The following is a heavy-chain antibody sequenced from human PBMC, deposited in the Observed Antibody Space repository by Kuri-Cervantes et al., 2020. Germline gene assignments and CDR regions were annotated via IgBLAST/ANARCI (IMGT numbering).Heavy chain of an antibody. CDR1: GYTFTGFH. CDR3: ARAVVWLDF. Sequence: ASVKVSCKASGYTFTGFHMHWVRQAPGQGLEWMGWINPNSGGTNYAQKFQGRVTMARDTSINTAYMELRRLRSDDTAVYYCARAVVWLDFWGQGTLVTVSS. J-gene: IGHJ5*01. D-gene: IGHD2-15*01. CDR2: INPNSGGT. V-gene: IGHV1-2*02.